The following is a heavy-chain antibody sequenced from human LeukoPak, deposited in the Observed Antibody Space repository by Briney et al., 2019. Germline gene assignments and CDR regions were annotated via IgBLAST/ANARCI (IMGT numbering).Heavy chain of an antibody. CDR1: GFTFSSYA. CDR2: ISGSGGST. V-gene: IGHV3-23*01. J-gene: IGHJ3*02. Sequence: GSLRLSFAASGFTFSSYAMSWVRQAPGKGLEWVSAISGSGGSTYYADSVKGRFTISRDNSKNTLSLQMNSLRAEDTVVYYCAKAIGYCSGDSCRDDAFDIWGQGTLVTVSS. CDR3: AKAIGYCSGDSCRDDAFDI. D-gene: IGHD2-15*01.